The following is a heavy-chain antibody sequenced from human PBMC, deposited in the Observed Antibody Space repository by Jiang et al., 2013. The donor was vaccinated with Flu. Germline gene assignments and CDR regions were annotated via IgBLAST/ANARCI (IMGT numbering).Heavy chain of an antibody. D-gene: IGHD5-24*01. CDR2: IYPGDSDT. J-gene: IGHJ4*02. V-gene: IGHV5-51*01. Sequence: SLKISCKGSGYSFTSYWIGWVRQMPGKGLEWMGIIYPGDSDTRYSPSFQGQVTISADKSISTAYLQWSSLKASDTAMYYCARHGAYKEMAYNYDYWGQGTLVTVSS. CDR3: ARHGAYKEMAYNYDY. CDR1: GYSFTSYW.